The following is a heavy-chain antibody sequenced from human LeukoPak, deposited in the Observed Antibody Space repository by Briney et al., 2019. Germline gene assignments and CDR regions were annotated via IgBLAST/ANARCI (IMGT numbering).Heavy chain of an antibody. CDR3: GTWLPPSHFDY. CDR2: IYYSGST. CDR1: GGSISSGGYY. V-gene: IGHV4-31*03. Sequence: SETLSLTCTVSGGSISSGGYYWSWIRQHPGKGLEWIGYIYYSGSTYYNPSLKSRVTISVDTSKNQFSLKLSSVTAADTAVYYCGTWLPPSHFDYWGQGTLVTVSS. D-gene: IGHD5-18*01. J-gene: IGHJ4*02.